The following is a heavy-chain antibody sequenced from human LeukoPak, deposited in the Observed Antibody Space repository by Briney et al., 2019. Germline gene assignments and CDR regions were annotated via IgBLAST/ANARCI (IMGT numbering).Heavy chain of an antibody. Sequence: SVKVSCKASGGTFSSYAISWVRQAPGQGLEWMGGIIPIFGTANYAQKFQGRVTITADESTSTAYMEPSSLRSEGTAVYSCAREDWFDPWGQGTLVTVSS. CDR3: AREDWFDP. CDR1: GGTFSSYA. V-gene: IGHV1-69*01. J-gene: IGHJ5*02. CDR2: IIPIFGTA.